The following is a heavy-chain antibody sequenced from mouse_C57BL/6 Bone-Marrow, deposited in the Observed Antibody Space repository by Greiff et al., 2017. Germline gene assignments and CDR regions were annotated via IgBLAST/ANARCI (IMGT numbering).Heavy chain of an antibody. CDR3: ARDGNFEGFAY. CDR1: GFTFSDYG. J-gene: IGHJ3*01. Sequence: EVHLVESGGGLVKPGGSLKLSCAASGFTFSDYGMHWVRQAPEKGLAWVAYISSGSSTIYYADTVKGRFTISRDNAKNTLFLQMTSLRSEDTAMYYCARDGNFEGFAYWGQGTLVTVSA. D-gene: IGHD2-1*01. CDR2: ISSGSSTI. V-gene: IGHV5-17*01.